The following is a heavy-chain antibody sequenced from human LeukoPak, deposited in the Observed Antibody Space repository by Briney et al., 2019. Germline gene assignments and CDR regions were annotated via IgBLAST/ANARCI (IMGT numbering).Heavy chain of an antibody. V-gene: IGHV3-33*06. CDR2: IWYDGNNK. CDR1: GFTFSSYG. CDR3: AKDYYDYVWGSSVFDY. D-gene: IGHD3-16*01. J-gene: IGHJ4*02. Sequence: GGSLRLSCAASGFTFSSYGMHWVRQAPGKGLEWVAVIWYDGNNKYYAASVKGRFTISRDNSKNTLYMQMNSLRAEDTAVYYCAKDYYDYVWGSSVFDYWGQGTLVTVSS.